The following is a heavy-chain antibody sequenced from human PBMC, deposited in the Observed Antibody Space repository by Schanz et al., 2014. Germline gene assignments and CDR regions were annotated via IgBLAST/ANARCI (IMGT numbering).Heavy chain of an antibody. CDR2: MSGSGSTA. D-gene: IGHD6-19*01. J-gene: IGHJ4*02. Sequence: VQLVESGGGLVKPGGSLRLSCAASGLTFSDYYMSWIRQAPGKGLEWVSGMSGSGSTADYADSVKGRFIISRDNSKNNSKNTLYVQMNSLRVEDTAVYYCARDLISSGWYGWGQGTLVTVSS. CDR3: ARDLISSGWYG. CDR1: GLTFSDYY. V-gene: IGHV3-11*01.